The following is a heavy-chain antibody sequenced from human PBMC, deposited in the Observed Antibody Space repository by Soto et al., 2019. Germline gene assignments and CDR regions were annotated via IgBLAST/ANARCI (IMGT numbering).Heavy chain of an antibody. CDR1: GFTFSSYS. CDR2: MSYDGNNK. J-gene: IGHJ4*02. D-gene: IGHD3-9*01. CDR3: AKVSRASRTLTPDFDY. Sequence: PGGSLSLSCAAYGFTFSSYSIHWVRQATGKGLEWVAVMSYDGNNKYYGDSVKGRFTVSRDNSKNTLYIQMNSPRVEDTAVYYCAKVSRASRTLTPDFDYWGQGTLVTVSS. V-gene: IGHV3-30-3*01.